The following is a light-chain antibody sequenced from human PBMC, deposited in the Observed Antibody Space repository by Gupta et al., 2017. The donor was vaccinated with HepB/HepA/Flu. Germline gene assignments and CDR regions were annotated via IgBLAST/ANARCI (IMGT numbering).Light chain of an antibody. CDR1: QSISSY. CDR3: QQNDSNPPYT. CDR2: AAS. V-gene: IGKV1-39*01. J-gene: IGKJ2*01. Sequence: DIQMTQSPSSLSASVGDRVTITCRASQSISSYLNWYQQKPGKAPKLLIYAASSWQSGVPSRFSGSGSGTDFTLTISSLQPEDFAAYYCQQNDSNPPYTFGQGTKMEIK.